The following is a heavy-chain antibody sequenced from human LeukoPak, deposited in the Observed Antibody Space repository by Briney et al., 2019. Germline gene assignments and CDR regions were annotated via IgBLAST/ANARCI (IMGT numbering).Heavy chain of an antibody. Sequence: SETLSLTCTVSGGSITSGGYYWTWIRQPPGKALVWIGHIYYSGSTYYKPPLKSRITLSLDTSKNHFSLKLGSVSAADTAVYYCARARLYYGSGSYRYFDFWGQGTLVTVSS. CDR2: IYYSGST. V-gene: IGHV4-31*03. CDR3: ARARLYYGSGSYRYFDF. CDR1: GGSITSGGYY. D-gene: IGHD3-10*01. J-gene: IGHJ4*02.